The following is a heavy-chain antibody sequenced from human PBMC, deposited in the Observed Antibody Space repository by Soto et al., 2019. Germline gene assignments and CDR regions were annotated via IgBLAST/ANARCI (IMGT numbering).Heavy chain of an antibody. CDR3: TRDASRDSSARGWFDP. CDR1: GFTFRSFT. CDR2: ISSNSAYI. Sequence: GSLRLSCAASGFTFRSFTMNWVRQAPGKGLEWVSTISSNSAYIYYTDALRGRFTISRDNAKNSLHLQMNSLRAEDTAVYYCTRDASRDSSARGWFDPWGPGTLVTVSS. V-gene: IGHV3-21*01. D-gene: IGHD6-13*01. J-gene: IGHJ5*02.